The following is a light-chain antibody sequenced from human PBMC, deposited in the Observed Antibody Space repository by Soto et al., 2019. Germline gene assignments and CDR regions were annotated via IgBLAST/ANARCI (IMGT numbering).Light chain of an antibody. J-gene: IGKJ4*01. CDR1: QSIGGY. CDR3: QQYNSYPLT. V-gene: IGKV1-39*01. Sequence: EIQMTQSPSSLSASVGDRVTITCRASQSIGGYLNWYQQKPGKTPKLLIYAASSLPSGVPSTFSGSGSGTDFTLTISSLQPEDFATYYCQQYNSYPLTFGGGTKVDIK. CDR2: AAS.